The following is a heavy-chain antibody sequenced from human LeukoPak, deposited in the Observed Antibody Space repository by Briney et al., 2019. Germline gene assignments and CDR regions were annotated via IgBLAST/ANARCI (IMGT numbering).Heavy chain of an antibody. CDR3: ATGSSGWYGDFDY. CDR1: GFTFSSYG. J-gene: IGHJ4*02. Sequence: PGGSLRLSCAASGFTFSSYGMHWVRQAPGKGLEWVAVISYDGSNKYYADSVKGRFTISRDNSKNTLYLQMNSLRAEDTAVYYCATGSSGWYGDFDYWGQGTLVTVSS. D-gene: IGHD6-19*01. CDR2: ISYDGSNK. V-gene: IGHV3-30*03.